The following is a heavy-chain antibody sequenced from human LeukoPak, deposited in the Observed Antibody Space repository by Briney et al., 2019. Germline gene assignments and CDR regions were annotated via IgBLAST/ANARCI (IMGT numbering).Heavy chain of an antibody. J-gene: IGHJ6*02. CDR1: GLSFSSYE. CDR3: ASSSQVDV. Sequence: GGSLRLSCAASGLSFSSYEMNWVRQAPGKGLEWVSYISSSGSTIYYADSVKGRFTISRDNAKNSLFLQMDSLRTEDTAVYYCASSSQVDVWGQGTTVTVSS. CDR2: ISSSGSTI. V-gene: IGHV3-48*03.